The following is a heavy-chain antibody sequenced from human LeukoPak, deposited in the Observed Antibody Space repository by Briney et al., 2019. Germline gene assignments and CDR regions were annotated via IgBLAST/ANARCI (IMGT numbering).Heavy chain of an antibody. CDR2: SRKRGNKYVT. J-gene: IGHJ6*03. V-gene: IGHV3-72*01. D-gene: IGHD3-3*01. CDR1: GFTLSDHN. CDR3: AREVRFLEWSKYYYMDV. Sequence: AGGSLRLSCVASGFTLSDHNMDWVRQATGKGLEWVGRSRKRGNKYVTENAASVKGRFTISRDDSNNSLYLQMNSLRAEDTAVYYCAREVRFLEWSKYYYMDVWGKGTTVTVSS.